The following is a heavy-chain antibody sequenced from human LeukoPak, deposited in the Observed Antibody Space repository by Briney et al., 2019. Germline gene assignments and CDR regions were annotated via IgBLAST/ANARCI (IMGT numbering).Heavy chain of an antibody. V-gene: IGHV3-23*01. D-gene: IGHD3-10*01. CDR3: AKDAVWYGSGSYPLFDP. Sequence: GGSLRLSCAASGFIFSSYAMSWVRQAPGKGLEWVSAISGSGGSTYYADSVKGRFTISRDNSKNTLYLQMNSLRAEDTAVYYCAKDAVWYGSGSYPLFDPWGQGTLVTVSS. J-gene: IGHJ5*02. CDR2: ISGSGGST. CDR1: GFIFSSYA.